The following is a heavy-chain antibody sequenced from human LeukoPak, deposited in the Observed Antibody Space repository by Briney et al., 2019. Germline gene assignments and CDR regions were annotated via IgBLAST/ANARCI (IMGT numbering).Heavy chain of an antibody. J-gene: IGHJ4*02. V-gene: IGHV3-30*18. Sequence: GRSLRLSCAASGFTFSNVAIHRARQAPGKGLEWVAVILYDGRNKYYGDSVEGRFTISRDNSKNTVYLEMNSLRAEDTAVYYCAKDLMKTGYCSGASCYGRTDWGQGTLVTVSS. CDR2: ILYDGRNK. D-gene: IGHD2-15*01. CDR3: AKDLMKTGYCSGASCYGRTD. CDR1: GFTFSNVA.